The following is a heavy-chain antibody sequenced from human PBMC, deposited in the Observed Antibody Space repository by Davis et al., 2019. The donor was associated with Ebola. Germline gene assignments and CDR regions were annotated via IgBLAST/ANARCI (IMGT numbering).Heavy chain of an antibody. Sequence: PGGSLRLSCAASGFTFSDSTMHWVRQASGKGLEWVGRIRSKANDYATAYAASVKGRFTISRDDSKNTAYLQMNSLETEDTAVYYCTRHEERGYCSGGSCYGDYDFYGMDVWGQGTTVTVSS. J-gene: IGHJ6*02. D-gene: IGHD2-15*01. CDR2: IRSKANDYAT. V-gene: IGHV3-73*01. CDR3: TRHEERGYCSGGSCYGDYDFYGMDV. CDR1: GFTFSDST.